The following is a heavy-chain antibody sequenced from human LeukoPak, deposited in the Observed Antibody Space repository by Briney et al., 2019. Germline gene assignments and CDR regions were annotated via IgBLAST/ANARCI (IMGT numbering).Heavy chain of an antibody. CDR1: GFTFSSYA. D-gene: IGHD4-17*01. CDR3: AKGRDYGDTKDAFDI. V-gene: IGHV3-23*01. Sequence: PGGSLRLSCAASGFTFSSYAMSWVRQAPGKGLEWVSAISGSGGSTYYADSVKGRFTISRDNSKNTLYLQMNSLRTEDTAVYYCAKGRDYGDTKDAFDIWGQGTMVTVSS. J-gene: IGHJ3*02. CDR2: ISGSGGST.